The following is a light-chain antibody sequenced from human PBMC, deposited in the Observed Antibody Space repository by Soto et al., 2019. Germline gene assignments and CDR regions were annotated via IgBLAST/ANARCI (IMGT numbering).Light chain of an antibody. J-gene: IGKJ5*01. V-gene: IGKV3-11*01. CDR3: QQRTDWPPAVT. CDR2: DAS. Sequence: EIVLTQSPATVSLSPGERATLSCRASQSVSSYLAWYQHKPGQAPRLLIYDASNRATGIPARFSGSGSGTDFTLTISSLEPEDCAVYYCQQRTDWPPAVTFGQGTRLEIK. CDR1: QSVSSY.